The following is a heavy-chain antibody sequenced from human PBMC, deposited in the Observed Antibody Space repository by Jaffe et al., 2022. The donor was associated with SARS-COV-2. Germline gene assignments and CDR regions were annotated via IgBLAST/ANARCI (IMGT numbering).Heavy chain of an antibody. Sequence: QVQLVQSGAEVKEPGASVKVSCKASGYTFTIYDINWVRQAAGQGLEWMGWMNPDSGKSGSAQKFQGRVTMTRNTSITTAYMELSGLRSEDTAVYYCAKRGYTHGYSYYYGMDVWGQGTTVTVSS. CDR2: MNPDSGKS. V-gene: IGHV1-8*01. D-gene: IGHD5-18*01. CDR1: GYTFTIYD. J-gene: IGHJ6*02. CDR3: AKRGYTHGYSYYYGMDV.